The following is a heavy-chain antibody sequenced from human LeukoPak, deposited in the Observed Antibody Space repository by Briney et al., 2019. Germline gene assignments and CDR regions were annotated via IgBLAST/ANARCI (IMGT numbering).Heavy chain of an antibody. CDR2: INGYGSST. V-gene: IGHV3-74*01. CDR1: GFTFRSHW. CDR3: ASLTSQYDY. Sequence: GGSLRLSCAASGFTFRSHWMHWVRQAPGKGLVWVSRINGYGSSTNYADSVKGRFNISRENAKNTLHLQMNNLRVEDTAVYYCASLTSQYDYWGLGTLVTVSS. J-gene: IGHJ4*02. D-gene: IGHD3-10*01.